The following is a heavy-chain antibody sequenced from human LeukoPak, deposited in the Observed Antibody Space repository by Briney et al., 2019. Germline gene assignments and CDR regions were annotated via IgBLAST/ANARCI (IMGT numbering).Heavy chain of an antibody. V-gene: IGHV4-59*08. CDR2: IYYSGST. Sequence: SETLSLTCTVSGGSISSYYWSWIRQPPGKGLEWIGYIYYSGSTNYNPSLKSRVTISVDTSKSQFSPKLSSVTAADTAVYYCARNTLAAAGTFDPWGQGTLVTVSS. J-gene: IGHJ5*02. CDR1: GGSISSYY. D-gene: IGHD6-13*01. CDR3: ARNTLAAAGTFDP.